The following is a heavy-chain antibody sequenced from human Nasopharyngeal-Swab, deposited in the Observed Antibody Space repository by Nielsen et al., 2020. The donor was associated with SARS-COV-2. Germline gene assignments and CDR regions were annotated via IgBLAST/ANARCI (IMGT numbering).Heavy chain of an antibody. Sequence: SVKVSCKASGGTFSSYAISWVRQAPGQGLEWMGGIIPIFGTANYAQKFQGKVTITADESTSTAYMELSSLRSEDTAVYYCASLGSMVQDAFDIWGQGTMVTVSS. D-gene: IGHD4/OR15-4a*01. CDR3: ASLGSMVQDAFDI. V-gene: IGHV1-69*13. CDR2: IIPIFGTA. J-gene: IGHJ3*02. CDR1: GGTFSSYA.